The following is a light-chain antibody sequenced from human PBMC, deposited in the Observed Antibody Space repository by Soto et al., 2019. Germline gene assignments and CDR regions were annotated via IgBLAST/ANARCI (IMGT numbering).Light chain of an antibody. CDR2: GNN. Sequence: QSVLTQPPSVSAAPGQKVTISCFGSNSNIGRNYVSWYQQLPGTAPKLLIYGNNNRHSGITDRISGSKSGTSATLGITGLQPGDEADYYCATWDNTLSVEVFGGGTKLTV. CDR3: ATWDNTLSVEV. J-gene: IGLJ3*02. CDR1: NSNIGRNY. V-gene: IGLV1-51*01.